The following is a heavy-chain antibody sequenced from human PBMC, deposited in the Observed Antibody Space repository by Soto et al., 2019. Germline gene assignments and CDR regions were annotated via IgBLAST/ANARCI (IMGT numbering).Heavy chain of an antibody. CDR1: GFTFSSYG. V-gene: IGHV3-30*18. CDR3: AKDVRDGYSHFDY. Sequence: PGGSLRLSCAASGFTFSSYGMHWVRQAPGKGLEWVAVISYDGSNKYYADSVKGRFTISRDNSKNTLYLQMNSLRAEDTAVYYCAKDVRDGYSHFDYWGQGTLVTVSS. CDR2: ISYDGSNK. J-gene: IGHJ4*02. D-gene: IGHD5-18*01.